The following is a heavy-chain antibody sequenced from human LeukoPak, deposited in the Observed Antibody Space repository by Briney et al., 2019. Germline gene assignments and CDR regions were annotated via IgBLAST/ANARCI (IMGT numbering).Heavy chain of an antibody. Sequence: PGGSLRLSCAASGFTFSSSGMSWVRHAPGEGLEWVSSISASGGSTYYADSVKGRFTISRDNAQNTLYLQMHSLRAEDTALYYCAKRAPYYFDFWGQGTLVTVSS. CDR2: ISASGGST. CDR1: GFTFSSSG. V-gene: IGHV3-23*01. CDR3: AKRAPYYFDF. J-gene: IGHJ4*02.